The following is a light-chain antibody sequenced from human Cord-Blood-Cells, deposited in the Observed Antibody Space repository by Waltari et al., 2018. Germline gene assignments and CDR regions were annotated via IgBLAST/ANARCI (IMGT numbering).Light chain of an antibody. CDR2: DVS. J-gene: IGLJ2*01. CDR3: SSYTSSSTLV. CDR1: SSDVGGYNY. Sequence: QSALTQPASVSGSPGQSITISCTGTSSDVGGYNYLSWYQQHPGKAPKLMIYDVSNRPSGVSNRFSGSKSVNTSSLTIAGRQAEDDADYYCSSYTSSSTLVFGGGTKLTVL. V-gene: IGLV2-14*01.